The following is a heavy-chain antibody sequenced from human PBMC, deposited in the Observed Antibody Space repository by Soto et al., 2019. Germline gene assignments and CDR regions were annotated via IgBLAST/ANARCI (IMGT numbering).Heavy chain of an antibody. J-gene: IGHJ4*02. Sequence: SGGSLRLSCAASGFTFSGYWMHWVRQAPGKGLVWVSRINNDGSFTSYADSVKGRFTISRDNARNTLYLQMNSLRAEDTAVYYCARGRGGPTDYWGQGTLVTVSS. CDR2: INNDGSFT. CDR1: GFTFSGYW. D-gene: IGHD3-16*01. V-gene: IGHV3-74*01. CDR3: ARGRGGPTDY.